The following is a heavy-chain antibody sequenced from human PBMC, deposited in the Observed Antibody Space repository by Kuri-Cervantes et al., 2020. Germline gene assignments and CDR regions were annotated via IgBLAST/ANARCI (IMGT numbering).Heavy chain of an antibody. D-gene: IGHD3-16*01. CDR1: GGSISSSSYY. CDR3: AREGWSYVAFDI. CDR2: IYCSVST. V-gene: IGHV4-39*07. Sequence: GSLRLSCKVSGGSISSSSYYWGWIRQPTGKGLEWIGSIYCSVSTYYNPSLRSRVTVSVDTSKNQFSLKLSSVTAADTAVYYCAREGWSYVAFDIWGQGTMVTVSS. J-gene: IGHJ3*02.